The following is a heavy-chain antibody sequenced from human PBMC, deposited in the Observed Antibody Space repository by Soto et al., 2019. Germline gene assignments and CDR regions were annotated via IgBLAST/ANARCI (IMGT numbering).Heavy chain of an antibody. J-gene: IGHJ4*02. CDR3: ARIEIGSYDY. CDR1: GFTFRNYC. D-gene: IGHD1-26*01. CDR2: INEDGSEE. V-gene: IGHV3-7*01. Sequence: EVKLVESGGGLVQPGGSLRLSCAASGFTFRNYCLGWVRQAPGKGLEWVANINEDGSEEYYVDSVRGRFIISRDNARNSLFLQMNSLRAEDTAIYYCARIEIGSYDYWGQGTLGTVSS.